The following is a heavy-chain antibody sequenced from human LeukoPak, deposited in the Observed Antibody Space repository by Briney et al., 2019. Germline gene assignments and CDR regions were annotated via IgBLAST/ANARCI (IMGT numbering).Heavy chain of an antibody. D-gene: IGHD6-19*01. V-gene: IGHV3-21*01. CDR1: GFTFSSYS. CDR3: ARDFLGKIAVAGIGNDY. J-gene: IGHJ4*02. CDR2: ISSSSSYI. Sequence: GGSLRLSCAASGFTFSSYSMNWVRQAPGKGLEWVSSISSSSSYIYYADSVKGRFTISRDNAKNSLYLQMNSLRAEDTAVYYCARDFLGKIAVAGIGNDYWGQGTLVTVSS.